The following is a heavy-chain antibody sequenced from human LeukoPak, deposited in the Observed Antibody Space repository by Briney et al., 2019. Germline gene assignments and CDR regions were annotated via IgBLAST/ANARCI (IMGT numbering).Heavy chain of an antibody. V-gene: IGHV4-4*07. CDR2: IYTSGST. D-gene: IGHD6-19*01. J-gene: IGHJ4*02. CDR3: AQSSGWYDYFDY. Sequence: SETLSLTCTVPGGSISSYYWSWIRQPAGKGLEWIGRIYTSGSTNYNPSLKGRVTMSVDTSKNQFSLKLSSVTAADTAVYYCAQSSGWYDYFDYWGQGTLVTVSS. CDR1: GGSISSYY.